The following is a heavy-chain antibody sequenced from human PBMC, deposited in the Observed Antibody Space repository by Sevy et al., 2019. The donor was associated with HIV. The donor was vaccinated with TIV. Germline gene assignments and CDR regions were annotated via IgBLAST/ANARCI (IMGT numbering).Heavy chain of an antibody. Sequence: GGSLRLSCAASGFTFSSYGMHWVRQAPGKGLEWVAVIWFDGSIKYYADSVKGRFSISRDNSKNTLYLQMNSLRAEDTAVYYCTTGPNYSGSYFSLDYWGQGTLVTVSS. J-gene: IGHJ4*02. D-gene: IGHD1-26*01. CDR1: GFTFSSYG. CDR2: IWFDGSIK. CDR3: TTGPNYSGSYFSLDY. V-gene: IGHV3-33*08.